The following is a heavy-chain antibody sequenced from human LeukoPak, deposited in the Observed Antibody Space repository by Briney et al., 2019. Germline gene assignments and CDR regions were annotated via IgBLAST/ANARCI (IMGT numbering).Heavy chain of an antibody. V-gene: IGHV1-2*02. J-gene: IGHJ4*02. CDR3: AIGDLGYCSSTSCLEY. D-gene: IGHD2-2*01. Sequence: GASXKVSCKASGYTFTCYYMHWVGQAPGQGQEWMGWINPNNGGTNNAQKFQGRVTMTRDTSISTAYMELSRLRSDDTAVYYCAIGDLGYCSSTSCLEYWGQGTLVTVSS. CDR2: INPNNGGT. CDR1: GYTFTCYY.